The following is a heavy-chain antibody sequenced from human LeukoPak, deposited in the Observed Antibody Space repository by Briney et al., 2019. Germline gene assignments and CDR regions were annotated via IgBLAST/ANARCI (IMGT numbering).Heavy chain of an antibody. CDR2: IRYDGSNK. Sequence: GGSLRLSCAASGFTFSSYGMHWVRQAPGKGLEWVAFIRYDGSNKNYADSVKGRFTISRDNSKNTLYPQMNSLRAEDAAVYYCAKGSRAVVVPKYDHWGQGTLVTVSS. J-gene: IGHJ4*02. V-gene: IGHV3-30*02. D-gene: IGHD2-2*01. CDR3: AKGSRAVVVPKYDH. CDR1: GFTFSSYG.